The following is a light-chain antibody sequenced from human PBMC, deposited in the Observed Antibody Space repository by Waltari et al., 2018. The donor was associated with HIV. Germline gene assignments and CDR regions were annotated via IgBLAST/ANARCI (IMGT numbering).Light chain of an antibody. J-gene: IGLJ2*01. CDR3: SSFAGTHKL. V-gene: IGLV2-8*01. CDR1: NSDISDYNY. CDR2: EVT. Sequence: QSALTQSPSASGSPGQSVNISCSGANSDISDYNYVSWYQRHSDIPPKLIIFEVTKRPSGVPDRFSGSKSGNTASLFVSGLQPEDEATYFCSSFAGTHKLFGGGTKLTVL.